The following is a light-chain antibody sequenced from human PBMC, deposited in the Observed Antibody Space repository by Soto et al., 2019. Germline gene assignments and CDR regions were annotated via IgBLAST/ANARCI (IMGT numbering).Light chain of an antibody. J-gene: IGKJ2*01. V-gene: IGKV3-20*01. Sequence: EIVLTQSPGTLSLSPGERATLSCRASQSVSSTYLAWYQQNPGQAPRLLIYGASSRATGIPDSFSGSGSGTDFTLTISRLEPEDFAVYFCQQYGSSSYTFGQGTKLEI. CDR1: QSVSSTY. CDR2: GAS. CDR3: QQYGSSSYT.